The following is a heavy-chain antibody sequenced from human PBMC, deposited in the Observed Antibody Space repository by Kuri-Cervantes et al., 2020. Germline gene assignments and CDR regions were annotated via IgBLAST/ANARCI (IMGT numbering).Heavy chain of an antibody. V-gene: IGHV4-39*07. D-gene: IGHD6-6*01. CDR1: GGSISSSSYY. CDR2: IYYSGST. J-gene: IGHJ2*01. CDR3: ARVGYSSSSDWNFDL. Sequence: ESLKISCSVSGGSISSSSYYWGWIRQPPGKGLEWIGSIYYSGSTYYNPSLKSRVTISVGKSKNQFSLRLTSVTAADTAVYYCARVGYSSSSDWNFDLWGRDTLVTVSS.